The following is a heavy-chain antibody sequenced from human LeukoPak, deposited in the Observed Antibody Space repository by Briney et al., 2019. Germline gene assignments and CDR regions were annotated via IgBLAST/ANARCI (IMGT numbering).Heavy chain of an antibody. J-gene: IGHJ4*02. D-gene: IGHD6-13*01. CDR3: TREWGAAADY. CDR2: MSYDGNNI. Sequence: PGGSLRLSCVTSGFTFLDFAVHWVRQAPGKGLEWVAVMSYDGNNIYYADSVKGRFTLSRDSSKNTLYLQMNSLRPEDTAVYYCTREWGAAADYWGQRTLVTVSS. V-gene: IGHV3-30-3*01. CDR1: GFTFLDFA.